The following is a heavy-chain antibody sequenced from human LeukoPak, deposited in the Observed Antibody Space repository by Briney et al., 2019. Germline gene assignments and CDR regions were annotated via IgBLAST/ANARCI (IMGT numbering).Heavy chain of an antibody. J-gene: IGHJ4*02. D-gene: IGHD3-10*01. V-gene: IGHV4-59*12. CDR1: GGFISLYY. CDR3: AIWDGFFEY. Sequence: AAPQTLTCTVWGGFISLYYWRGIRHPREKGGVGGGYIYYSVSNNYNPSLQSRVTISVDKSKNHFFLTLSYVAAADTAVYYYAIWDGFFEYWGQGTLVTVSS. CDR2: IYYSVSN.